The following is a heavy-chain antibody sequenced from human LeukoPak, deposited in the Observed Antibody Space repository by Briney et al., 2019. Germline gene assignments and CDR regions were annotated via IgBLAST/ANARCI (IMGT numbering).Heavy chain of an antibody. V-gene: IGHV4-59*08. J-gene: IGHJ3*01. CDR2: IYYSGST. CDR3: ARRRLGDAFDV. CDR1: GGSINGYY. Sequence: SETPSLTCTVSGGSINGYYWTWIRQPPGKGLEWIGYIYYSGSTNYNPSLKSRVTLSVHTSKNQFSLRLSSVTAADTAMYYCARRRLGDAFDVWGQGTMVAVSS. D-gene: IGHD3-16*01.